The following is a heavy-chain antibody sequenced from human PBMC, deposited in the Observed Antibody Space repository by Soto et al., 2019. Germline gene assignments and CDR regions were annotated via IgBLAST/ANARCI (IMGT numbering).Heavy chain of an antibody. J-gene: IGHJ6*02. CDR2: INHSGST. CDR3: ARCRLGGYDYWYYYYYGMDV. CDR1: GGSFSGYY. Sequence: SETLSLTCAVYGGSFSGYYWSWIRQPPGKGLEWIGEINHSGSTNYNPSLKSRVTISVDTSKNQFSLKLSSVTAADTAVYYCARCRLGGYDYWYYYYYGMDVWGQGTTVTVSS. V-gene: IGHV4-34*01. D-gene: IGHD5-12*01.